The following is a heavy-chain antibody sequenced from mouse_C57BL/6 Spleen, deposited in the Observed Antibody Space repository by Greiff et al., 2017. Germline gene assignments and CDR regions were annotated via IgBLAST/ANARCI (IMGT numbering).Heavy chain of an antibody. V-gene: IGHV1-15*01. D-gene: IGHD1-1*01. Sequence: QVQLQQSGAELVRPGASVTLSCKASGYTFTDYAMHWVKQTPVHGLEWIGAIDPGTGGTAYNQKFKGKAILTADKSSSTAYMELRSLTSEDSAVYYGTRYDYYEVAYADWGNGTMVT. CDR3: TRYDYYEVAYAD. J-gene: IGHJ3*01. CDR1: GYTFTDYA. CDR2: IDPGTGGT.